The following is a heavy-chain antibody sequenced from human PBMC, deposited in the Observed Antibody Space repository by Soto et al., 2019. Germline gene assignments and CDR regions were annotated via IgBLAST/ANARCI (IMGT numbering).Heavy chain of an antibody. CDR1: GGSVSSNSAA. D-gene: IGHD6-13*01. CDR2: TYYRSKWYN. CDR3: ARERILAAPTQGSWFDP. J-gene: IGHJ5*02. Sequence: RSQTLSLTGAISGGSVSSNSAAWNWIRQSPSRGLEWLGRTYYRSKWYNDYAVSVKSRITINPDTSKNQFSLQLNSVTPEDTAVYYCARERILAAPTQGSWFDPWGQGTLVTVSS. V-gene: IGHV6-1*01.